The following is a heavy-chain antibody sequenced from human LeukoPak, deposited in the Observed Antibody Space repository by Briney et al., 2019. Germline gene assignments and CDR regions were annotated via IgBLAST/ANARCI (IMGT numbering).Heavy chain of an antibody. CDR2: IRSKAYSGTT. J-gene: IGHJ4*02. CDR1: GFTFGDYA. V-gene: IGHV3-49*03. CDR3: TRSTAVAGFDY. Sequence: QPGRSLRLSCTASGFTFGDYAMSWFRQAPGKGLEWVGFIRSKAYSGTTEYAASVKGRFTISRDDSKSIAYLQMNSLKTEDTAVYYCTRSTAVAGFDYWGQGTLVTVSS. D-gene: IGHD6-19*01.